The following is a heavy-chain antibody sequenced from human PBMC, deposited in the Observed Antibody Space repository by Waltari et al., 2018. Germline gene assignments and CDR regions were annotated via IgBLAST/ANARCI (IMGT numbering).Heavy chain of an antibody. Sequence: QVQLVQSGAEVKKPGASVKVSCKASGYTFPSYGISWVRQAPGQGLEWMGWISAYNGNTNYAQKLQGRVTMTTDTSTSTAYMELRSLRSDDTAVYYCARVRIIADVPYWFDPWGQGTLVTVSS. V-gene: IGHV1-18*04. J-gene: IGHJ5*02. D-gene: IGHD6-13*01. CDR1: GYTFPSYG. CDR2: ISAYNGNT. CDR3: ARVRIIADVPYWFDP.